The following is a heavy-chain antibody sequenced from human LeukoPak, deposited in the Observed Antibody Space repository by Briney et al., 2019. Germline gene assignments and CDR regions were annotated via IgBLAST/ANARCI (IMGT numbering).Heavy chain of an antibody. CDR1: GYSFTNYW. D-gene: IGHD6-13*01. J-gene: IGHJ4*02. CDR3: ARHGQQLVGDY. Sequence: GESLKISCKGFGYSFTNYWIGWVRQMPGKGLEWMGIFYPADSDTRYNPAFQGQVTMSADKSISTAYLQWSSLKASDNAMYYCARHGQQLVGDYWGEGTLVTVSS. CDR2: FYPADSDT. V-gene: IGHV5-51*01.